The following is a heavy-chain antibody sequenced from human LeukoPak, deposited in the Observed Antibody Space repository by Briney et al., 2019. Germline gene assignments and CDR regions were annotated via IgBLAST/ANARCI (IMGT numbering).Heavy chain of an antibody. CDR3: ARAYYDFWSGYYPAEYFQH. V-gene: IGHV1-18*01. D-gene: IGHD3-3*01. Sequence: ASVKVSCKASGYTFTSYGISWVRQAPGQGLEWMGWISAYNGNTNYAQKLQGRVTMTTDTSTSTAYMELRSLRSDDTAVYYCARAYYDFWSGYYPAEYFQHWGQGTPVTVSS. CDR1: GYTFTSYG. CDR2: ISAYNGNT. J-gene: IGHJ1*01.